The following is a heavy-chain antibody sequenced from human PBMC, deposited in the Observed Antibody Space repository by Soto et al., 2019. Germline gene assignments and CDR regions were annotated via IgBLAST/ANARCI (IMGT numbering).Heavy chain of an antibody. Sequence: SVKVSCKASGGTFSSYAISWVRQAPGQGLEWMGGIIPIFGTANYAQKFQGRVTITADESTSTAYMEPSSLRSEDTAVYYCARDSKYYYDSSGNFDYWGQGTLVTVSS. J-gene: IGHJ4*02. CDR2: IIPIFGTA. D-gene: IGHD3-22*01. V-gene: IGHV1-69*13. CDR1: GGTFSSYA. CDR3: ARDSKYYYDSSGNFDY.